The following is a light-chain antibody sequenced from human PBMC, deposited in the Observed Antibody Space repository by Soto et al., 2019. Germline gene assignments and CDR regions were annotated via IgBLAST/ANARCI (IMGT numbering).Light chain of an antibody. Sequence: AIQMTQSPSSLSASVGDRVTITCRASQGIRNDLGWYQQKPGKAPKLLTYAASSLKSGVPSRFSGSGSGTDFPPTISTLQPEDLATFSLLKDYNFPYTFGQGTKLEIK. J-gene: IGKJ2*01. CDR2: AAS. V-gene: IGKV1-6*01. CDR1: QGIRND. CDR3: LKDYNFPYT.